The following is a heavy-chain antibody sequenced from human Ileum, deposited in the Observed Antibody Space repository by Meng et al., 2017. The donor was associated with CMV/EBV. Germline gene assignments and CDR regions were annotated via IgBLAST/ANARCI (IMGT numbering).Heavy chain of an antibody. CDR3: ATAIDYVGFDP. CDR2: INPSGGST. CDR1: GYTYTRYY. D-gene: IGHD3-16*01. J-gene: IGHJ5*02. Sequence: SCKASGYTYTRYYMHWVRQAPGQGLEWMGIINPSGGSTSYAQKFQGRVTMTRDTSTSTVYMELSSLRSEDTAVYYCATAIDYVGFDPWGQGTLVTVSS. V-gene: IGHV1-46*01.